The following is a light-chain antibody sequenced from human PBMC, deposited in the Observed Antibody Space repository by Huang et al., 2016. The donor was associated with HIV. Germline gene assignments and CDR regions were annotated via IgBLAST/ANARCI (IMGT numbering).Light chain of an antibody. J-gene: IGKJ4*01. V-gene: IGKV3-11*01. Sequence: IVLTQSPATLSWYPGDRVTLSCRASQSVGNYIAWYQQHPGQSPKLLIYDTSTRATGTPVRFSGSGSGTDFTLTISSLESEDFAVYYCQQRSSGVTFGGGTKV. CDR1: QSVGNY. CDR2: DTS. CDR3: QQRSSGVT.